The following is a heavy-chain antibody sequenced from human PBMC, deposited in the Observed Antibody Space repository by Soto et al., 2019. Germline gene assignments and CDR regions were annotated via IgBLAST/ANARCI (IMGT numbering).Heavy chain of an antibody. CDR3: XRDVDVLNQRLRHGMDV. D-gene: IGHD6-25*01. Sequence: GGSLRLSCAASGFTFSGYAMHWVRQAPGKGLEWVAVISYDGSNKYYADSVKGRFTISRDNSKNTLYLQMNSLRAEDTAVYYCXRDVDVLNQRLRHGMDVWGQGTTVTVSS. V-gene: IGHV3-30-3*01. CDR2: ISYDGSNK. CDR1: GFTFSGYA. J-gene: IGHJ6*02.